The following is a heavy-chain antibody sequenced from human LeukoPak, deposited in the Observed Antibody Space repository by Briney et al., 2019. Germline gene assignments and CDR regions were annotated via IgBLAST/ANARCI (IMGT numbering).Heavy chain of an antibody. V-gene: IGHV1-3*01. J-gene: IGHJ4*02. CDR2: INAGNGNT. CDR3: ARVQGYYHGAQDY. CDR1: GYTFTSYA. D-gene: IGHD1-26*01. Sequence: ASVKVSCKASGYTFTSYAMHWVRQAPGQRLEWMGWINAGNGNTKYSQKFQGRVTLTSDTSASTAYMELSSLRSEDTAVYYCARVQGYYHGAQDYWGQGTLVTVSS.